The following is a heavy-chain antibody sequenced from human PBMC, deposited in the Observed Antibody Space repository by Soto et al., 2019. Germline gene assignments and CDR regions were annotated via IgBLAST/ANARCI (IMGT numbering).Heavy chain of an antibody. D-gene: IGHD3-22*01. CDR1: GFTFSSSG. Sequence: GGSLRLSCAASGFTFSSSGMHWVRQAPGKGLEWVAIIWYDGSKKYYADSVKGRFTISRDNSKNTVYLQMNSLRAEDAAVYYCARAPFTIYDTSGYYDYWGQGTLVTVS. V-gene: IGHV3-33*01. J-gene: IGHJ4*02. CDR3: ARAPFTIYDTSGYYDY. CDR2: IWYDGSKK.